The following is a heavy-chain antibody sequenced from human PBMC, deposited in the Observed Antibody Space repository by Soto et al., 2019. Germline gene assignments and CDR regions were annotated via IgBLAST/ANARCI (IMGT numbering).Heavy chain of an antibody. CDR2: IIPIFGTA. V-gene: IGHV1-69*13. Sequence: SVKVSCKASGGTFSSYAISWVRQAPGQGLEWMGGIIPIFGTANYAQKFQGRVTITADESTSTAYMELSSLRSEDTAVYYCASWAAGVGSNYYFDYWGQGTLVTVSS. D-gene: IGHD7-27*01. J-gene: IGHJ4*02. CDR3: ASWAAGVGSNYYFDY. CDR1: GGTFSSYA.